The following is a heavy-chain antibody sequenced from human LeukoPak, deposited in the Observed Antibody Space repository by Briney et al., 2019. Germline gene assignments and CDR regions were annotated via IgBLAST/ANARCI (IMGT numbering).Heavy chain of an antibody. CDR1: GGSISSSSYY. Sequence: SETLSLTCTVSGGSISSSSYYWGWIRPPPGKGLEWIGSFYYSGSTYYNPSLKSRVTISVDTSKNQFSLKLSSATAADTAVYYCARRVDCSSTSCYRTPYFDYWGQGTLVTVSS. J-gene: IGHJ4*02. CDR2: FYYSGST. D-gene: IGHD2-2*01. V-gene: IGHV4-39*01. CDR3: ARRVDCSSTSCYRTPYFDY.